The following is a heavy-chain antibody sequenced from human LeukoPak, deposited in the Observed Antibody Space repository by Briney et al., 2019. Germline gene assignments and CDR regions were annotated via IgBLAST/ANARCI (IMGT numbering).Heavy chain of an antibody. CDR3: ASSEPRLLWFGELSPVRY. J-gene: IGHJ4*02. CDR1: GGSFSGYY. CDR2: INHSGST. Sequence: KPSETLSLTCAVYGGSFSGYYWSWIRQPPGKGLEWIGEINHSGSTNYNPSLKSRVTISADTSKNKFSLKLSSVTAADTAVYYCASSEPRLLWFGELSPVRYWGQGTLVTVSS. V-gene: IGHV4-34*01. D-gene: IGHD3-10*01.